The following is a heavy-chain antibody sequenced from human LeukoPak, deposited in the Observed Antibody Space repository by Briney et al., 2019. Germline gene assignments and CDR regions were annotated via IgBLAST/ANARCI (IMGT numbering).Heavy chain of an antibody. Sequence: PSETLSLTCAVSGYSISSGYYWGWIRQPPGKGLEWIGSIYHSGSTYYNPSLKSRVTISVDTSKNQFSLKLSAVNAADTAVYYCARLLMVYERYFDYWGQGTLVTVSS. D-gene: IGHD2-8*01. J-gene: IGHJ4*02. CDR2: IYHSGST. CDR1: GYSISSGYY. CDR3: ARLLMVYERYFDY. V-gene: IGHV4-38-2*01.